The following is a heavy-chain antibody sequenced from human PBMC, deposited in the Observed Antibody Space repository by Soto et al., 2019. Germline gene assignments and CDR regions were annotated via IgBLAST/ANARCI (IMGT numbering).Heavy chain of an antibody. CDR2: VYPRDSDT. J-gene: IGHJ4*02. CDR3: ARPPLPGYSIHFNS. V-gene: IGHV5-51*01. Sequence: GESLKISCKASGYIFIDYWIGWVRQMPGKGLEWMGIVYPRDSDTSYSPSFQGQVTISADRSTGTAFLQWRSLKASDTALYYCARPPLPGYSIHFNSWGPGTLVTVSS. D-gene: IGHD2-15*01. CDR1: GYIFIDYW.